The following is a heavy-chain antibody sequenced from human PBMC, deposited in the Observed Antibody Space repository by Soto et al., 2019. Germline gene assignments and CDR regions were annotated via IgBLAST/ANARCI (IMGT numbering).Heavy chain of an antibody. J-gene: IGHJ4*02. CDR1: GYTFTSYD. Sequence: ASVKVSCKASGYTFTSYDINWVRQATGQGLEWMGWMNHNSGNTGYAQKFQGRVTMTRNTSISTAYMELSSLRSEDTAVYYCAKVAPPSRRGGYYFDYWVQGTMVTVS. D-gene: IGHD3-16*01. V-gene: IGHV1-8*01. CDR2: MNHNSGNT. CDR3: AKVAPPSRRGGYYFDY.